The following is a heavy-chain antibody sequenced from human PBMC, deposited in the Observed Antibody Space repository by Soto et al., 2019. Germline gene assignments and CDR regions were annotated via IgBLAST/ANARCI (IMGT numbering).Heavy chain of an antibody. D-gene: IGHD1-26*01. Sequence: SLRLSCAASGFTLSDCGMLWGRQAPGKGLEWVALISYDGSKEYYADSVKGRFTVSRDNSKKTLYLQMNSLRTEDTAVYHCGKPRSSYYADNWFDPWGQGTLVTVSS. V-gene: IGHV3-30*18. CDR1: GFTLSDCG. CDR3: GKPRSSYYADNWFDP. CDR2: ISYDGSKE. J-gene: IGHJ5*02.